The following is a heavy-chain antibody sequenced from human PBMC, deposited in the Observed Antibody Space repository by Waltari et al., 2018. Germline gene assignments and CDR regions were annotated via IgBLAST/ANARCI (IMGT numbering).Heavy chain of an antibody. J-gene: IGHJ2*01. CDR1: GGSISSYY. V-gene: IGHV4-4*07. D-gene: IGHD4-17*01. Sequence: QVQLQESGPGLVKPSETLSLTCTVSGGSISSYYWSWIRQPAGKGLEWLGRTYTSGSTNYNPSLKSRVTMSVDTSKNQFSLKLSSVTAADTAVYYCARASPRLRYGDRNYDWYFDLWGRGTLVTVSS. CDR3: ARASPRLRYGDRNYDWYFDL. CDR2: TYTSGST.